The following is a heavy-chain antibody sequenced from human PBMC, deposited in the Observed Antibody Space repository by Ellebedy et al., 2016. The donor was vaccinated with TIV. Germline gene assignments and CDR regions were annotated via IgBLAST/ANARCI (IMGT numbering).Heavy chain of an antibody. CDR3: ARGLVVVPAAVSL. D-gene: IGHD2-2*01. CDR1: GFTFSSYS. CDR2: ISSSSSYI. Sequence: GESLKISXAASGFTFSSYSMNWVRRAPGKGLEWVSSISSSSSYIYYADSVKGRFTISRDNAKNSLYLQMNSLRAEDTAVYYCARGLVVVPAAVSLWGQGTLVTVSS. V-gene: IGHV3-21*01. J-gene: IGHJ4*02.